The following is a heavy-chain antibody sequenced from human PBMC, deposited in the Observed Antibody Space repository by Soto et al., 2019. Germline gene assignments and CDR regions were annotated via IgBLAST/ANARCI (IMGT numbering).Heavy chain of an antibody. CDR3: ATSQKGYNWNYFDH. D-gene: IGHD1-20*01. Sequence: SETLSLTCAVSGGSISGSYYYWAWLRQSPGKGPEWIGGVFYTGFTSYNPSLESRVSVSVDTSKRQFSPKLSAVTAADTAVYYCATSQKGYNWNYFDHWGQGALVTVSS. V-gene: IGHV4-39*01. CDR2: VFYTGFT. J-gene: IGHJ4*02. CDR1: GGSISGSYYY.